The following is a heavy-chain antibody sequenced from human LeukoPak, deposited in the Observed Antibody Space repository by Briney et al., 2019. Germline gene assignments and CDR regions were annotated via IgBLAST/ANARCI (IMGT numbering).Heavy chain of an antibody. CDR3: AALTRFGETVDP. J-gene: IGHJ5*02. CDR1: GYTFTSYG. V-gene: IGHV1-18*01. D-gene: IGHD3-10*01. CDR2: ISAYNGNT. Sequence: ASVKVSCKASGYTFTSYGTSWVRQAPGQGLEWMGWISAYNGNTNYAQKFQERVTITRDMSTSTAYMELSSLRSEDTAVYYCAALTRFGETVDPWGQGTLVTVSS.